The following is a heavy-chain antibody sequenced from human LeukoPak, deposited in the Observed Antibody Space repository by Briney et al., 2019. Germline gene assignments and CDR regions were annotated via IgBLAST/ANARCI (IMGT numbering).Heavy chain of an antibody. J-gene: IGHJ4*02. CDR2: ISGSGGST. Sequence: GGSLRLSCAASGFTFSSYAMSWVRQAPGKGLEWVSAISGSGGSTYYADSVKGRFTISRDNSKNTLYLQVNSLRAEDTAVYYCAKGGKWDVTSFDYWGQGTLVTVSS. CDR3: AKGGKWDVTSFDY. V-gene: IGHV3-23*01. CDR1: GFTFSSYA. D-gene: IGHD1-26*01.